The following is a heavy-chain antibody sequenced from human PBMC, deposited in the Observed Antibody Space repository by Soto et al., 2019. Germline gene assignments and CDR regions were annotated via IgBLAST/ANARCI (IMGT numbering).Heavy chain of an antibody. CDR2: IYGPGTT. V-gene: IGHV4-59*01. CDR3: ARFSTDL. Sequence: PSETLSLTCTVADDSSSSYYWSWVRQPPGKGLEWIGYIYGPGTTNYAPSLKNRVTMSLHTSKNQFSLTLSSVTAADTAMYYCARFSTDL. CDR1: DDSSSSYY. J-gene: IGHJ2*01.